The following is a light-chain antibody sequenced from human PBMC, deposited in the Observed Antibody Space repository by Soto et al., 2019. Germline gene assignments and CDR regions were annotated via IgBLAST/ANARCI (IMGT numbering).Light chain of an antibody. V-gene: IGKV1-33*01. CDR1: QSISNY. Sequence: IQMTHSPASLSASVGDRVTIICRASQSISNYLNWYQQKQGKAPKXLIYDASNLETGVPSRFSGSGSGTDFTFTISSLEPEDIETYDCQQYDNLPLTFGGGTKVDIK. J-gene: IGKJ4*01. CDR3: QQYDNLPLT. CDR2: DAS.